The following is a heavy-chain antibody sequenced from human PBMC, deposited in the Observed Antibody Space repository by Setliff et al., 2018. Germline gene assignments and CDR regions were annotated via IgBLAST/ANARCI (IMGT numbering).Heavy chain of an antibody. CDR3: ARTCSGSGCYAGLES. CDR2: VWFDGSNK. D-gene: IGHD2-15*01. CDR1: GFTFSSYA. V-gene: IGHV3-30*19. J-gene: IGHJ4*02. Sequence: LRLSCATSGFTFSSYAMHWVRQAPGKGLEWVAQVWFDGSNKYYADSVKGRFTISRDNSKNTLYLQMNSLRPEDTAVYYCARTCSGSGCYAGLESWGQGTPVTVSS.